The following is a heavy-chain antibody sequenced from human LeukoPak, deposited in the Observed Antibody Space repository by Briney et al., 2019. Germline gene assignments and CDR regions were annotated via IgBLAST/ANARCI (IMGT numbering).Heavy chain of an antibody. J-gene: IGHJ6*02. V-gene: IGHV4-59*01. Sequence: ASETLSLTCTVSGGSISSYYWSWFRPPPGKGLEWIGYIYYSGSTNYNPSLKSRVTISVDTSKNQFSLKLSSVTAADTAVYYCARVVVVAAGYYYYGMDVWGQGTTVTVSS. D-gene: IGHD2-15*01. CDR2: IYYSGST. CDR1: GGSISSYY. CDR3: ARVVVVAAGYYYYGMDV.